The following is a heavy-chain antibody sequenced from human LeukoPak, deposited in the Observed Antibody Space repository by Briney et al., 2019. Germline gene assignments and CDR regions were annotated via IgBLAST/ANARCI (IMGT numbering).Heavy chain of an antibody. J-gene: IGHJ5*02. V-gene: IGHV1-2*06. CDR3: AREATFYYDADGSGVPSWFDP. D-gene: IGHD3-22*01. Sequence: ASVKVSCKASGYTFIAWHLHWVRRAPGQRFEWMGRINPESGDTNCAQNFQGRVAMTSDASITTAYMELSGLTPDDTAVYYCAREATFYYDADGSGVPSWFDPWGQGTLVTVSS. CDR2: INPESGDT. CDR1: GYTFIAWH.